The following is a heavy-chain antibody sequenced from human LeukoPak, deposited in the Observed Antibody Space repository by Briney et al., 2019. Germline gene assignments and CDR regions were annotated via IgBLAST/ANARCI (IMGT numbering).Heavy chain of an antibody. CDR1: GGSFSGYY. CDR2: INHSGST. CDR3: ARGLGVLLWF. D-gene: IGHD3-10*01. J-gene: IGHJ4*02. Sequence: PSETLSLTCAVYGGSFSGYYWSWIRQPPGKGLEWIGEINHSGSTNYNPSLKSRVTISVDTSKNQFSLKLSSVTAADTAVYYCARGLGVLLWFWGQGTLVTVSS. V-gene: IGHV4-34*01.